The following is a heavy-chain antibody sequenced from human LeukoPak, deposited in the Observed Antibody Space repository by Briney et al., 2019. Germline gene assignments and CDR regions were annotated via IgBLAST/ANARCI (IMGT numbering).Heavy chain of an antibody. CDR3: ARVVNYYGSGRGWYFDL. V-gene: IGHV4-30-2*05. D-gene: IGHD3-10*01. CDR2: IYHSGST. Sequence: SQTLSLTCTVSGGSISSGGYYWSWIRQPPGKGLEWIGYIYHSGSTYYNPSLKSRVTISIDTSKNQFSLKLSSVTAADTAVYYCARVVNYYGSGRGWYFDLWGRGTLVTVSS. CDR1: GGSISSGGYY. J-gene: IGHJ2*01.